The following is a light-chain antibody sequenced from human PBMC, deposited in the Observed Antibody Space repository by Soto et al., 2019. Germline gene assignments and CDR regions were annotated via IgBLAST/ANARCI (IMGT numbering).Light chain of an antibody. CDR2: GNK. CDR1: SSNIGAGYD. J-gene: IGLJ2*01. Sequence: QSVLTQPPSVSGAPGQRVTISCTGSSSNIGAGYDVQWYQQLPGTAPKLLIYGNKNRPSGVPDRFSGSKSGTAASLAITGLQAEDEADYCGQSYDNSLSGFVGFGGGTMLTVL. CDR3: QSYDNSLSGFVG. V-gene: IGLV1-40*01.